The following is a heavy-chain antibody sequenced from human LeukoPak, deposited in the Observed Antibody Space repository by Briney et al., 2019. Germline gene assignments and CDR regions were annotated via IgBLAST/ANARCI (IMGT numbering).Heavy chain of an antibody. CDR1: GFTFSSYW. V-gene: IGHV3-7*01. Sequence: GGFLRLSCAASGFTFSSYWMSWVRQAPGKGLEWVANIQQDGSEKYYVDSVKGRFTISRDNAKNSLYLQMNSLRAEDTAVYYCARDKIVGATHFDYWGQGTLVTVSS. J-gene: IGHJ4*02. D-gene: IGHD1-26*01. CDR2: IQQDGSEK. CDR3: ARDKIVGATHFDY.